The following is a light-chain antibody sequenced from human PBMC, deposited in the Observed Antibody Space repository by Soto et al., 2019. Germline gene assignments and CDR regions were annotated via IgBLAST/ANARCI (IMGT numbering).Light chain of an antibody. CDR1: NIGSKS. Sequence: SYELTPPPSVSVAPGKTARITCGGNNIGSKSVHWYQQKPGQAPVLAIYYDSDRPSGIPERFSGSNSGNTATLAISRVEAGDEADYYCQVCDSSSDHVVFGGGTKLTVL. CDR2: YDS. CDR3: QVCDSSSDHVV. V-gene: IGLV3-21*04. J-gene: IGLJ2*01.